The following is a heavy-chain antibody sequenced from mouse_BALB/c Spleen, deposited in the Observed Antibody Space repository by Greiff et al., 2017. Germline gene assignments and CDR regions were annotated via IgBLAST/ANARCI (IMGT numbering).Heavy chain of an antibody. CDR3: ARGDRYDGRSAMDY. CDR2: ISSGSSTI. Sequence: EVKVEESGGGLVQPGGSRKLSCAASGFTFSSFGMHWVRQAPEKGLEWVAYISSGSSTIYYADTVKGRFTISRDNPKNTLFLQMTSLRSEDTAMYYCARGDRYDGRSAMDYWGQGTSVTVSS. D-gene: IGHD2-14*01. CDR1: GFTFSSFG. J-gene: IGHJ4*01. V-gene: IGHV5-17*02.